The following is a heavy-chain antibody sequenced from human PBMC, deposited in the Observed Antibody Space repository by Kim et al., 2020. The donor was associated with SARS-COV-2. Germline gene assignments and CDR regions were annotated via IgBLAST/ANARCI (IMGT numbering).Heavy chain of an antibody. CDR2: IYYSGST. CDR1: GGSISSYY. J-gene: IGHJ4*02. D-gene: IGHD2-15*01. Sequence: SETLSLTCTVSGGSISSYYWSWIRQPPGKGLEWIGYIYYSGSTNYNPSLKSRVTISVDTSKNQFSLKLSSVTAADTAVYYCARFRYCSGGSCYRGIEFDYWGQGTLVTVSS. V-gene: IGHV4-59*08. CDR3: ARFRYCSGGSCYRGIEFDY.